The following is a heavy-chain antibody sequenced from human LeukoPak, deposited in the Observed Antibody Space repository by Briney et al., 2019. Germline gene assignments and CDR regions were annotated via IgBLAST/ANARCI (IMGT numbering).Heavy chain of an antibody. Sequence: SETLSLTCTVSSGSISNYDWSWIRQPPGKGLEWIGEINHSGSTNYNPSLKSRVTISVDTSKNQFSLKLSSVTAADTAVYYCARLIAEDDYWGQGTLVTVSS. CDR2: INHSGST. V-gene: IGHV4-34*01. CDR1: SGSISNYD. J-gene: IGHJ4*02. D-gene: IGHD6-13*01. CDR3: ARLIAEDDY.